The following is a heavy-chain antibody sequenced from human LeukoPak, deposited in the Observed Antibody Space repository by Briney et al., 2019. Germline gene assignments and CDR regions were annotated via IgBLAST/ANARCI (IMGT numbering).Heavy chain of an antibody. D-gene: IGHD3-22*01. CDR1: GFTFSSYA. Sequence: GGSLRLSCAASGFTFSSYAMHGGRPAPGKGLEWVAVISYVGSNKYYADSVKGRFTISRDNSKNTLYLQMNSLRAEDTAVYYCAKDGFAYYYDSNRPYYFDYWGQGTLVTVSS. CDR2: ISYVGSNK. V-gene: IGHV3-30-3*01. CDR3: AKDGFAYYYDSNRPYYFDY. J-gene: IGHJ4*02.